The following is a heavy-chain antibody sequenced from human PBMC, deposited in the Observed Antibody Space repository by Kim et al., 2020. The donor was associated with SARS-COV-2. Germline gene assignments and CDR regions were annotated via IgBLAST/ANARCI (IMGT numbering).Heavy chain of an antibody. CDR3: ARTDGSGRFSSAMDV. J-gene: IGHJ6*02. V-gene: IGHV4-59*01. CDR1: DASISNYY. Sequence: SETLSLTCTISDASISNYYLSWIRQPPGKGLEWIGYLYDTGSADYSPSFKSRVTISVDKSKNQFSLKVTSVTAADTAVYYRARTDGSGRFSSAMDVWGQGTSVIVSS. D-gene: IGHD3-10*01. CDR2: LYDTGSA.